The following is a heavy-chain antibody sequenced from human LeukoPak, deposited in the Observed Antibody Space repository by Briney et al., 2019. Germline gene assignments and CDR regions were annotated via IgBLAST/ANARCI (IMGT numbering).Heavy chain of an antibody. CDR3: SRDANYFDSSRYYFDAFDI. J-gene: IGHJ3*02. CDR2: TRGDGSVE. CDR1: GFMFSKYW. Sequence: GGSLTLSCEASGFMFSKYWMTWVRQAPGQGLEWVANTRGDGSVEYLLDSVKGPFSISRDNAKNPLSLEMNNLRAEDTAVYYCSRDANYFDSSRYYFDAFDIWGRGTMVTVSS. D-gene: IGHD3-22*01. V-gene: IGHV3-7*01.